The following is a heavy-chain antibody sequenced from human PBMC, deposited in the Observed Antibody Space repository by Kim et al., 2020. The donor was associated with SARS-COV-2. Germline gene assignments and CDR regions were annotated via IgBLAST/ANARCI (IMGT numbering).Heavy chain of an antibody. D-gene: IGHD3-3*01. Sequence: DSVKGRFTISRDNAKNSLYLQMNSLRAEDTAVYYCARAPPSEWLLLGMDVWGQGTTVTVSS. J-gene: IGHJ6*02. CDR3: ARAPPSEWLLLGMDV. V-gene: IGHV3-21*01.